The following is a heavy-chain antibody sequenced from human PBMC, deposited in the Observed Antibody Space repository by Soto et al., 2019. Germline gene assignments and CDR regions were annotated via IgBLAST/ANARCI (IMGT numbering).Heavy chain of an antibody. J-gene: IGHJ6*02. CDR2: IIPIFGTA. CDR1: GGTFSSYA. Sequence: SVKVSCKASGGTFSSYAISWVRQAPGQGLEWMGGIIPIFGTANYAQKFQGRVTITADESTSTAYMELSSLRSEDTAVYYCARRGGVVVPAATYYYYGMDVWGQGTTV. CDR3: ARRGGVVVPAATYYYYGMDV. V-gene: IGHV1-69*13. D-gene: IGHD2-2*01.